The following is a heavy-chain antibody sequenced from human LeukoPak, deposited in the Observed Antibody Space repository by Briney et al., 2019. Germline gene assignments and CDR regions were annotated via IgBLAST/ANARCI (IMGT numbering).Heavy chain of an antibody. CDR3: ARDPRGGTSRDNWFDP. D-gene: IGHD1-1*01. J-gene: IGHJ5*02. CDR1: GGSISNYY. Sequence: SETLSLTCTVSGGSISNYYWSWIRQPPGKGLEWIGYIYYTGSTNYNPSLKSRVTISVDTSKNQFSLKMSFVTAADTAVYYCARDPRGGTSRDNWFDPWGQGTLVTVSS. CDR2: IYYTGST. V-gene: IGHV4-59*01.